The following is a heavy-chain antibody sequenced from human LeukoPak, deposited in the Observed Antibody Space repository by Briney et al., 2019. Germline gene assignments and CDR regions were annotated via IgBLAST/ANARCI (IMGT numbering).Heavy chain of an antibody. CDR1: GYTFTSYG. Sequence: ASVKVSRKASGYTFTSYGISWVRQAPGQGLEWMGWISAYNGNTNYAQKLQGRVTMTTDTSTSTAYMELRSLRSDDTAAYYCARDIVVVPAAMPSGGYYYYGMDVWGQGTTVTVSS. D-gene: IGHD2-2*01. V-gene: IGHV1-18*01. J-gene: IGHJ6*02. CDR2: ISAYNGNT. CDR3: ARDIVVVPAAMPSGGYYYYGMDV.